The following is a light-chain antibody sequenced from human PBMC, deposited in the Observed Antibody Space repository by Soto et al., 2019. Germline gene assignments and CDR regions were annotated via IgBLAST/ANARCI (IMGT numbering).Light chain of an antibody. CDR2: AAS. V-gene: IGKV3-15*01. CDR3: QHSNNWPLIR. CDR1: QTVSENY. Sequence: EFVLTQSPGTLSLSPGEGITLXXRSSQTVSENYLAWYQQKPGQAPRLXXFAASLRATGSLARFSGSRSGRVVTLTIISLQSDAFALYYCQHSNNWPLIRFGQGTRLDIK. J-gene: IGKJ5*01.